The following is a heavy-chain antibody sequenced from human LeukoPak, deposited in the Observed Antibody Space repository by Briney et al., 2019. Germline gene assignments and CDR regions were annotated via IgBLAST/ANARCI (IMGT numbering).Heavy chain of an antibody. J-gene: IGHJ6*02. CDR2: IYYSGST. CDR3: ASPLDYYYYGMDV. CDR1: GGSISSSSYY. V-gene: IGHV4-39*07. Sequence: PSETLSLTCTVSGGSISSSSYYWGWIRQPPGKGLEWIGSIYYSGSTYYNPSLKSRVTISVDKSKNQFSLKLSSVTAADTAVYYCASPLDYYYYGMDVWGQGTTVTVSS.